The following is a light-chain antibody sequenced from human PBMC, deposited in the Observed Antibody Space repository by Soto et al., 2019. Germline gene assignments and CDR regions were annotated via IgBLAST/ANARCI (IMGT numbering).Light chain of an antibody. V-gene: IGKV3-15*01. CDR1: QSVSSN. J-gene: IGKJ4*01. Sequence: EIVMTQSPATLSVSPGERATLSCRASQSVSSNLAWYQQKPGQAPRLLIDGASTRATGVPARFSGSASGTEFTLTISRLPSEDFAVYYCQQYNNWPLTFGGGTKVDIK. CDR3: QQYNNWPLT. CDR2: GAS.